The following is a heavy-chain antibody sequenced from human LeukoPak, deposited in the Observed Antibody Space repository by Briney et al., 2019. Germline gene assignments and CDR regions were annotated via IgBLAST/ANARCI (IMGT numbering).Heavy chain of an antibody. CDR3: ARAIRITMVRGSYFDY. CDR2: INHSGST. CDR1: GGSFSGYY. J-gene: IGHJ4*02. Sequence: SETLSLTCAVYGGSFSGYYWSWIRQPPGKGLEWIGEINHSGSTNYNPSLKSRVTISVDTSKNQFSLKLSSVTAADTAVYYCARAIRITMVRGSYFDYWGQGTLVTVSS. V-gene: IGHV4-34*01. D-gene: IGHD3-10*01.